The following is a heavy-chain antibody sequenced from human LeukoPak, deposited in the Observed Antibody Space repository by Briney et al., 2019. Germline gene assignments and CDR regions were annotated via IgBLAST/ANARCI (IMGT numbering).Heavy chain of an antibody. CDR3: ARGGYGDYFGGEDY. D-gene: IGHD4-17*01. CDR2: IYYSGST. CDR1: GGSISSSSYY. Sequence: PSETLSLTCTVSGGSISSSSYYWGWIRQPPGKGLEWIGSIYYSGSTYYNPSLKSRVTIAVGASKNQFSLKLSSGTAADTAVYYRARGGYGDYFGGEDYWGQGTLVTVSS. V-gene: IGHV4-39*07. J-gene: IGHJ4*02.